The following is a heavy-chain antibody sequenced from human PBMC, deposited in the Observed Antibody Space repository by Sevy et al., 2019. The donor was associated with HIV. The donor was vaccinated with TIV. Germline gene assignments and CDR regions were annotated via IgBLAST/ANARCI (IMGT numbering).Heavy chain of an antibody. CDR2: VYYGGST. J-gene: IGHJ6*02. CDR3: ARGRGTTVTTTLNYYYAMDV. Sequence: SETLSLTCTVSSGSVRSDNYYWSWIRQPPGKGLEWIGYVYYGGSTNYSPSIKSRVTISIDTSKNQFSLKLSSVTAADTAVYYCARGRGTTVTTTLNYYYAMDVWGQGTTVTVSS. V-gene: IGHV4-61*01. CDR1: SGSVRSDNYY. D-gene: IGHD4-4*01.